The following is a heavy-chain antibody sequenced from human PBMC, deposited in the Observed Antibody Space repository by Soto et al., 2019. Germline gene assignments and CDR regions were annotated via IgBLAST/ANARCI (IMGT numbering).Heavy chain of an antibody. J-gene: IGHJ4*02. V-gene: IGHV3-73*01. D-gene: IGHD1-1*01. CDR2: IRSDSDSSAL. CDR3: VLDGSRRTVCDSLDV. Sequence: EAQLVQSGGGLVQPGGSLQLSCAASGFTFGGSPVNWVRQASGKGLEWVGRIRSDSDSSALAYAASVRGRFTLSSTDSKNTAYLPVNRLEVEDTALYYCVLDGSRRTVCDSLDVWGQGTLVTVSS. CDR1: GFTFGGSP.